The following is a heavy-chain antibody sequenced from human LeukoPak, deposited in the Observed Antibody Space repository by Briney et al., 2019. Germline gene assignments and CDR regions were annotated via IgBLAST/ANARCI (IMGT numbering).Heavy chain of an antibody. CDR2: IYPYSGDT. Sequence: ASVTVSCKASGYTLTGYYIHWVRHAPGHGLEWMGWIYPYSGDTNYAQNFQGRVTMTRDTSISTAYMELSSLKSDDTAVYYCARDRNSGSSLDIWGQGTMLTVSS. CDR3: ARDRNSGSSLDI. V-gene: IGHV1-2*02. D-gene: IGHD6-6*01. J-gene: IGHJ3*02. CDR1: GYTLTGYY.